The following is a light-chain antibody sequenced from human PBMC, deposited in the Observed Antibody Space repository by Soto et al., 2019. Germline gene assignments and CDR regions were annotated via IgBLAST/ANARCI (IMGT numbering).Light chain of an antibody. CDR2: AAS. CDR3: QQYYSFPWT. Sequence: DIQMTQSRSTLSGSVGDRVTITCRAGQTISSWLAWYQQKPGKAPELLIYAASTLQSGVPSRFSGSGSGTDFTLTISCLQSEDFATYYCQQYYSFPWTFGQGTKVDI. CDR1: QTISSW. J-gene: IGKJ1*01. V-gene: IGKV1-5*01.